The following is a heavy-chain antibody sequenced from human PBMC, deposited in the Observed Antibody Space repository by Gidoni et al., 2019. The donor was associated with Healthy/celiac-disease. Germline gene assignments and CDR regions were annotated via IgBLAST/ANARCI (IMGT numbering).Heavy chain of an antibody. Sequence: EVQLVESGGGLVKPGGSLRLSCAASGFTPSSNSMNWVRQAPGKGLEWVSSISSSSSYIYYADSVKGRFTISRDNAKNSLYLQMNSLRAEDTAVYYCARDLYSGSYHNAYYYYGMDVWGQGTTVTVSS. CDR3: ARDLYSGSYHNAYYYYGMDV. J-gene: IGHJ6*02. CDR1: GFTPSSNS. CDR2: ISSSSSYI. D-gene: IGHD1-26*01. V-gene: IGHV3-21*01.